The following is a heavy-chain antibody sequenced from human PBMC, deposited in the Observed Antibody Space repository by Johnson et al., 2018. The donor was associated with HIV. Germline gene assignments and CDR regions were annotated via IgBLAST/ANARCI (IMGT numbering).Heavy chain of an antibody. D-gene: IGHD2-2*01. CDR2: IGTAGDT. V-gene: IGHV3-13*01. Sequence: VQLVESGGGLVQPGGSLRLSCAASGFTFSSYDMHWVRQATGKGLEWVSAIGTAGDTYYPDPVKGRFTISRDNSKNTPYLQMNSLSAEDSAVYYCAKGLWLKYQLLHDGFDIRGQGTMATVSS. J-gene: IGHJ3*02. CDR1: GFTFSSYD. CDR3: AKGLWLKYQLLHDGFDI.